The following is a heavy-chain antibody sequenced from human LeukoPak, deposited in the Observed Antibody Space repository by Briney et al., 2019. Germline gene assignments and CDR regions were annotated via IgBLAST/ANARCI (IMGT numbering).Heavy chain of an antibody. CDR2: IKQDGSEK. D-gene: IGHD3-10*01. J-gene: IGHJ3*02. Sequence: GGSLRLSCAASRFSFSNHSMNWVRQAPGKGLEWVANIKQDGSEKYYVDSVKGRFTISRDNAKDSLYLQMNSLRAEDTAVYYCARDRDSANYYGSGSYSDAFDIWGQGTMVTVSS. CDR3: ARDRDSANYYGSGSYSDAFDI. CDR1: RFSFSNHS. V-gene: IGHV3-7*01.